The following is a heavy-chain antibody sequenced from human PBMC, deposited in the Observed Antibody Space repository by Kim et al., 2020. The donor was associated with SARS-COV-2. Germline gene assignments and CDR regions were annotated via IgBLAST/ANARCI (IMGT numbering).Heavy chain of an antibody. V-gene: IGHV3-23*03. CDR3: AKEDCSGCSCYDDY. CDR2: IYSGGSST. Sequence: GGSLRLSCAASGFTFSSYAMSWVRQAPGKGLEWVSVIYSGGSSTYYADSVKGRFTISRDNSKNTLYLQMNSLRAEDTAVYYCAKEDCSGCSCYDDYWGQGTLVTVSS. D-gene: IGHD2-15*01. J-gene: IGHJ4*02. CDR1: GFTFSSYA.